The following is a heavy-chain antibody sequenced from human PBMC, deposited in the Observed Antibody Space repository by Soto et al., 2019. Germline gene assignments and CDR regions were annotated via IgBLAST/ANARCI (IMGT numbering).Heavy chain of an antibody. CDR1: GFTFSSYW. D-gene: IGHD3-22*01. V-gene: IGHV3-74*01. CDR2: INGDGSNT. J-gene: IGHJ4*02. CDR3: ARGPPDNYYDNSGYYNY. Sequence: GGSLRLSCAASGFTFSSYWIHWVRQAPGKGLVWISRINGDGSNTNYADSVKGRFTISRDNAKNTLYLQMNSLRAEDTAVYYSARGPPDNYYDNSGYYNYWGQGTLVTVSS.